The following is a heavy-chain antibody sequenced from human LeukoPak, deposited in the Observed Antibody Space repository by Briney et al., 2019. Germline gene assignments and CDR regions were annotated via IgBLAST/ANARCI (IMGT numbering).Heavy chain of an antibody. J-gene: IGHJ4*02. CDR1: GFTFSNYW. V-gene: IGHV3-74*01. CDR3: ANGKSEYSGGWPRGTF. D-gene: IGHD6-19*01. CDR2: INIDGTTT. Sequence: QPGGSLRLSCAASGFTFSNYWMHWVHHAPGKGLVWVSRINIDGTTTSYADSVKGRFTISRDNAKNMLYLQMNSLRAEDTAVYYCANGKSEYSGGWPRGTFWGQGTLVTVSS.